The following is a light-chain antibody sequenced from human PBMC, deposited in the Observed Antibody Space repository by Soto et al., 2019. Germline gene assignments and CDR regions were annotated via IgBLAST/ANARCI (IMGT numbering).Light chain of an antibody. CDR1: RNVGSK. Sequence: EIVMTQSPATLSVSTGERAPPTCRARRNVGSKLAWYMQKPGQPPRLLISGASTRDADFPARFSGSGSGTEFILTISSLQSEDFAFYYCQQYDGWPWTFGQGTRLEIK. CDR3: QQYDGWPWT. J-gene: IGKJ5*01. V-gene: IGKV3-15*01. CDR2: GAS.